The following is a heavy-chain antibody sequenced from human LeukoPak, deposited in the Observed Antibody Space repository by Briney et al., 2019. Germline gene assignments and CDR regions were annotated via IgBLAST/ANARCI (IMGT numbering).Heavy chain of an antibody. V-gene: IGHV3-7*03. D-gene: IGHD3-22*01. CDR2: IKQDGSEK. J-gene: IGHJ3*02. Sequence: PGGSLRLSCAASGFTFSSYWMSWVRQAPGKGLEWVANIKQDGSEKYYVDSVKGRFTISRGNAKNSLYLQMNSLRAEDTAVYYCARAISSGYPHAFDIWGQGTMVTVSS. CDR3: ARAISSGYPHAFDI. CDR1: GFTFSSYW.